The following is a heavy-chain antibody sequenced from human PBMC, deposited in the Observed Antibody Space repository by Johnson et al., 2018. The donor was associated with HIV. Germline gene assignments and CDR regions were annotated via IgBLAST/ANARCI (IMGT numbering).Heavy chain of an antibody. V-gene: IGHV3-23*04. D-gene: IGHD3-9*01. CDR2: ISGSGGST. CDR1: GFTFSSYA. Sequence: VQLVESGGGVVQPGRSLRLSCAASGFTFSSYAMSWVRQAPGKGLEWVSAISGSGGSTYYADSVKGRFTISRDNSKNTLYLQMNSLRADDTAVYYCAKDLRVFDWFNAYDAFDIWGQGTMVTVSS. J-gene: IGHJ3*02. CDR3: AKDLRVFDWFNAYDAFDI.